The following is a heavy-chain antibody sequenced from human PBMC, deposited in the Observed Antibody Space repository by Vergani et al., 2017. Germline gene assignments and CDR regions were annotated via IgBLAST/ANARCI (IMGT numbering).Heavy chain of an antibody. CDR3: ARVGSGSFYY. D-gene: IGHD1-26*01. CDR1: EFTFSTYS. J-gene: IGHJ4*02. Sequence: EVQLVESGGGLVQPGGSLRLSCAASEFTFSTYSMNWVRQAPGKGLEWVSGISGSGGSTYYADSVKGRFTVSRDNSKNTLYLQMNSLRAEDTAVYYCARVGSGSFYYWGQGTLVTVSS. V-gene: IGHV3-23*04. CDR2: ISGSGGST.